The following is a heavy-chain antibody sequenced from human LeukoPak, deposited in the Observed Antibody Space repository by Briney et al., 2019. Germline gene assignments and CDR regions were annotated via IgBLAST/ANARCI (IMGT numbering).Heavy chain of an antibody. J-gene: IGHJ4*02. CDR3: ARGQVAYDY. CDR2: IHYSGST. D-gene: IGHD2-21*01. Sequence: TASETLSLTCTVSGGSISSYFWSWIRQPPGKGLEWIGNIHYSGSTNYNPSLKSRVTISVDTSKNQFSLKLSSVTAADTAVYYCARGQVAYDYWGQGTLVTVSS. CDR1: GGSISSYF. V-gene: IGHV4-59*01.